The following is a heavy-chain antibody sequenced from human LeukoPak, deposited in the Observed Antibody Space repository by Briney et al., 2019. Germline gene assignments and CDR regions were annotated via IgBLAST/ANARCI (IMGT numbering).Heavy chain of an antibody. CDR1: GGSIRSYY. Sequence: SETLSLTCTVSGGSIRSYYWSWIRQPPGKGLEWFGYIFYSGGDNYNPSLKSRVTISVDPSKNHFSLKLTSVTAADTAVYYCARVYYSNSYDYWYFDLWGRGTLVTVSS. J-gene: IGHJ2*01. CDR3: ARVYYSNSYDYWYFDL. V-gene: IGHV4-59*01. D-gene: IGHD6-13*01. CDR2: IFYSGGD.